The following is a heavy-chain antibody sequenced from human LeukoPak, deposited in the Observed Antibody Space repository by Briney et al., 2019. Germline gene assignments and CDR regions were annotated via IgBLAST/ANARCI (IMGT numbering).Heavy chain of an antibody. V-gene: IGHV1-2*02. J-gene: IGHJ4*02. CDR2: INPNSGGT. D-gene: IGHD6-13*01. Sequence: ASVKVSCKASGYTFTGYYMHWVRQAPGQGLEWMGWINPNSGGTNYAQKFQGRVTMTRDTSISTAYMELSRLRSDDTAVYYCARVLFSSSWFLPFDYWGQGTLVTVSS. CDR3: ARVLFSSSWFLPFDY. CDR1: GYTFTGYY.